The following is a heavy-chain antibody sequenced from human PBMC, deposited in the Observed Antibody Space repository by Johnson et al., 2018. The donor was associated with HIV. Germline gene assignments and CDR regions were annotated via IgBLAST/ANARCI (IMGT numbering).Heavy chain of an antibody. J-gene: IGHJ3*02. CDR3: GKDWYDAGPLMALDI. V-gene: IGHV3-30*02. CDR1: GFTFSSFG. Sequence: QVQLVESGGGVVQPGGSLRLSCTASGFTFSSFGMHWVRQAPGKGLEWVAFIRFDGSNTYNADSVKGRFTISRDNSKNTLYLQMNSLRVEDTAVYYCGKDWYDAGPLMALDIWGQGTMVTVSS. D-gene: IGHD2-8*01. CDR2: IRFDGSNT.